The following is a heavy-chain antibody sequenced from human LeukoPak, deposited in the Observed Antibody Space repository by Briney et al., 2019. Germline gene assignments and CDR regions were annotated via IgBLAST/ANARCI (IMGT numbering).Heavy chain of an antibody. J-gene: IGHJ4*02. CDR3: ARVNSRSGYSSAVDY. V-gene: IGHV3-30-3*01. Sequence: PGGSLRLSCAASGFTFSSYAMPWVRRAPGKGLEWVAVISYDGSNKYHADSVKGRFTISRDNSKNTLYLQMNSLRAGDTAVYYCARVNSRSGYSSAVDYWGQGTLVTVSS. CDR2: ISYDGSNK. D-gene: IGHD3-22*01. CDR1: GFTFSSYA.